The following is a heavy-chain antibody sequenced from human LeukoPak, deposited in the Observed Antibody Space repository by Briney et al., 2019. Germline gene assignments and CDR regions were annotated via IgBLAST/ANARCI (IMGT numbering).Heavy chain of an antibody. J-gene: IGHJ4*02. CDR2: ISWNSGTI. V-gene: IGHV3-9*03. CDR3: AKDVSLGYCSGGSCSAHFDH. D-gene: IGHD2-15*01. CDR1: GFTFDDYA. Sequence: GGSLRLSCAASGFTFDDYAMHWARQAPGKGLEWVSGISWNSGTIGYAGSVKGRFTISRDNAKNSLYLQMNSLRAEDVALYYCAKDVSLGYCSGGSCSAHFDHWGQGTLVTVSS.